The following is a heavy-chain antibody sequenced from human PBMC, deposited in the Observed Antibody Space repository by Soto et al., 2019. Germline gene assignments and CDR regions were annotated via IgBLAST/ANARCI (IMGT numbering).Heavy chain of an antibody. V-gene: IGHV4-39*01. D-gene: IGHD6-13*01. CDR2: IYYSGST. CDR3: ARHLIAAAGNNWFDP. CDR1: GGSISSSSYY. J-gene: IGHJ5*02. Sequence: SETLSLTCTVSGGSISSSSYYWGWIRQPPGKGLEWIGSIYYSGSTYYNPSLKSRVTISVDTSKNQFSLKLSSVTAADTAVYYCARHLIAAAGNNWFDPWGQGTLVTVSS.